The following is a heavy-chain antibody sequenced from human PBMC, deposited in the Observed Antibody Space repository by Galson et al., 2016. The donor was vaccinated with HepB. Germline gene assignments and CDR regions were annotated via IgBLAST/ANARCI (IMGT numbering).Heavy chain of an antibody. J-gene: IGHJ3*01. V-gene: IGHV4-39*01. CDR1: GGSISSSRYY. D-gene: IGHD2-15*01. Sequence: ETLSLTCTVSGGSISSSRYYWGWIRQPPGKGLDWIASIYHNGDTYYNPSLRSRVTMSVDASKNQFSLKLTSVTAADTALYYCEINRPAYCSGDNCYDDAFDVWGQGTMVTVSS. CDR2: IYHNGDT. CDR3: EINRPAYCSGDNCYDDAFDV.